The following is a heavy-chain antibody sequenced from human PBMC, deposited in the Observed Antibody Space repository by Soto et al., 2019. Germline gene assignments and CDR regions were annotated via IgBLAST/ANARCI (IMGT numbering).Heavy chain of an antibody. J-gene: IGHJ5*02. CDR1: GFPFSATD. V-gene: IGHV3-23*01. D-gene: IGHD3-10*01. Sequence: EFQVMQSGGGFVQPGGFLRLACAASGFPFSATDMSWVRQAPGKGLEWVSTIDGGGETTYYADSVRGRFTISRDNSKNTVYLQMDGLRDDDTAFYYCAKNSGWFNTWGQGDLVIVSS. CDR3: AKNSGWFNT. CDR2: IDGGGETT.